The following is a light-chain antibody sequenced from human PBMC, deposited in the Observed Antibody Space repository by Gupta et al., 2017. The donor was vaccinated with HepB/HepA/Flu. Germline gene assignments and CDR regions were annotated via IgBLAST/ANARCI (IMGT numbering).Light chain of an antibody. Sequence: QSVLTQPPSASGTPGQRVNISCSGSSSNIGSNYVYWYQQLPGTAPKLLIYRNNQRPSGVPDRFSGSKSGTSASLAISGLRSEDEADYYCATWDDSLSGYVFGTGTKVTVL. J-gene: IGLJ1*01. CDR3: ATWDDSLSGYV. CDR2: RNN. V-gene: IGLV1-47*01. CDR1: SSNIGSNY.